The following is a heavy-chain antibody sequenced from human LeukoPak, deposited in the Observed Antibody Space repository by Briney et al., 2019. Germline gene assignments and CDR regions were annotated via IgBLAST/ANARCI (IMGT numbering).Heavy chain of an antibody. CDR1: GFTVSSDY. CDR3: AKDTWGVPLFDY. J-gene: IGHJ4*02. Sequence: SGGSLRLSCAASGFTVSSDYMSWVRQAPGKGLGWVSTIYSDGITNYSDSVKGRFTISRDNSKNMLYLQMNSLRAEDTAVYYCAKDTWGVPLFDYWGQGTLVTVSS. CDR2: IYSDGIT. D-gene: IGHD3-16*01. V-gene: IGHV3-66*01.